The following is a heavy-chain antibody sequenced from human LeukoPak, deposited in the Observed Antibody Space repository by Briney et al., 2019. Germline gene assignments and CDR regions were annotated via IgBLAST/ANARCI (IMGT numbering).Heavy chain of an antibody. D-gene: IGHD3-22*01. V-gene: IGHV3-66*01. CDR3: ARDTGYYDSSGYYGTNLDY. CDR2: IYSGGST. J-gene: IGHJ4*02. CDR1: EFSVGSNY. Sequence: GGSLRLSCAASEFSVGSNYMTWVRQAPGKGLEWVSLIYSGGSTYYADSVKGRFTISRDNSKNTLYLQMNSLRAEDTAVYYCARDTGYYDSSGYYGTNLDYWGQGTLVIVSS.